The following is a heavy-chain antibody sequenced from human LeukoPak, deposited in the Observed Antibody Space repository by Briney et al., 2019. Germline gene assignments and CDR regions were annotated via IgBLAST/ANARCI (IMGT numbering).Heavy chain of an antibody. CDR2: IKQDGSEK. CDR3: ARSPYTSGWYGVGY. CDR1: GFTFSSYW. Sequence: GGSLRLSCAASGFTFSSYWMSRVRQAPGKGLEWVANIKQDGSEKYVDSVKGRFTISRDNAKNSLYLQLNSLRAEDTAVYYCARSPYTSGWYGVGYWGQGTLVTVSS. J-gene: IGHJ4*02. V-gene: IGHV3-7*01. D-gene: IGHD6-19*01.